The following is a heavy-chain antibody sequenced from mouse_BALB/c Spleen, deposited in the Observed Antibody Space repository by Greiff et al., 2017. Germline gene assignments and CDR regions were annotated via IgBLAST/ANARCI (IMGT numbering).Heavy chain of an antibody. J-gene: IGHJ2*01. CDR3: NARLRRVYFDY. CDR2: IDPENGDT. CDR1: GFNIKDYY. D-gene: IGHD3-2*02. V-gene: IGHV14-4*02. Sequence: VQLKQSGAELVRSGASVKLSCTASGFNIKDYYMHWVKQRPEQGLEWIGWIDPENGDTEYAPKFQGKATMTADTSSNTAYLQLSSLTSEDTAVSYCNARLRRVYFDYWGQGTTLTVSS.